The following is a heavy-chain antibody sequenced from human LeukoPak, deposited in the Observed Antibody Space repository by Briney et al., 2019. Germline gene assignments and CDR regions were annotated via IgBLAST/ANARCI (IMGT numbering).Heavy chain of an antibody. CDR1: GYTFTSYY. CDR2: INPSGGST. D-gene: IGHD5-18*01. CDR3: ARARDVDTAMVTGFDY. V-gene: IGHV1-46*01. Sequence: ASVKVSCKASGYTFTSYYMHWVRQAPGQGLEWMGIINPSGGSTSYAQEFQGRVTMTRDTSTSTVYMELSSLRSEDTAVYYCARARDVDTAMVTGFDYWGQGTLVTVSS. J-gene: IGHJ4*02.